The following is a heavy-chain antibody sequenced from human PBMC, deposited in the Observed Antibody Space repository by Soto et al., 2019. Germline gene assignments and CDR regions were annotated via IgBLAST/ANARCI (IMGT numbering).Heavy chain of an antibody. J-gene: IGHJ6*02. D-gene: IGHD2-2*01. CDR1: GGSISSGPYS. Sequence: QLQLQESGPGLVKPSETLSLTCTVSGGSISSGPYSWGWIRQPPGEGLEWIGTFHYSENTYYNPSLESRVTTSVDTSKNQFSLKVTSVTVADTAIYYCARLGGYCSTTSCYGFYGMDVWGQGTTVIVSS. CDR3: ARLGGYCSTTSCYGFYGMDV. V-gene: IGHV4-39*01. CDR2: FHYSENT.